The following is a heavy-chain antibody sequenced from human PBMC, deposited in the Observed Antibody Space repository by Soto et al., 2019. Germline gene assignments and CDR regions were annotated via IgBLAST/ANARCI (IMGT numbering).Heavy chain of an antibody. J-gene: IGHJ6*02. CDR3: ARDAIVATIYLFYYYGMYV. CDR1: GFTFSSYG. V-gene: IGHV3-33*01. Sequence: QVQLVESGGGVVQPGRSLRLSCAASGFTFSSYGMHWVRQAPGKGLEWVAVIWYDGSNKYYADSVKGRFTISRDNSKNTLYLQMNSLRAEDTAVYYCARDAIVATIYLFYYYGMYVWGQGTTVTVSS. CDR2: IWYDGSNK. D-gene: IGHD5-12*01.